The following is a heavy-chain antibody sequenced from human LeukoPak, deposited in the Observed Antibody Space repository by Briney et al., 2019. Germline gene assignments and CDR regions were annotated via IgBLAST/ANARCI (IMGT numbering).Heavy chain of an antibody. CDR1: GFTFSSYG. CDR3: ANQDSTEYSYYFDF. Sequence: QSGGSLRLSCAASGFTFSSYGMHWVRQAPGQGLEWVAFIRYDGSNKYYADSVKGRFTISRDNSKNTLYLQMNSLRAEDTAVYYCANQDSTEYSYYFDFWGQGTLVTVSS. D-gene: IGHD2/OR15-2a*01. V-gene: IGHV3-30*02. J-gene: IGHJ4*02. CDR2: IRYDGSNK.